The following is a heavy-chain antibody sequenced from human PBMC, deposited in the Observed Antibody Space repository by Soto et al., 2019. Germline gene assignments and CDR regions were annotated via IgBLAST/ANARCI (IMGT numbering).Heavy chain of an antibody. Sequence: PSETLSLTCTVSGGSISSYYWSWIRQPPGKGLEWIGYIYYSGSTNYNPSLKSRVTISVDTSKNQFSLKLSSVTAADTAVYYCARDQRAYIEDRTDPYYYYGMDVWGQGTTATVSS. CDR3: ARDQRAYIEDRTDPYYYYGMDV. J-gene: IGHJ6*02. V-gene: IGHV4-59*01. CDR2: IYYSGST. CDR1: GGSISSYY. D-gene: IGHD6-6*01.